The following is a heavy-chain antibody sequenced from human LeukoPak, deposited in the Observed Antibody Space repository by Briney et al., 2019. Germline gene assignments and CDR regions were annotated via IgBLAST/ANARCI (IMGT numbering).Heavy chain of an antibody. Sequence: GASVKVSCKASGYTFTSYYMHWVRQAPGQGLEWMGIINPSGGSTSYAQRFQGRVTMTRDTSTSTVYMELRSLRSEDTAVYYCARDQYSYPHYWGQGTLVTVSS. D-gene: IGHD5-18*01. CDR1: GYTFTSYY. CDR3: ARDQYSYPHY. V-gene: IGHV1-46*01. J-gene: IGHJ4*02. CDR2: INPSGGST.